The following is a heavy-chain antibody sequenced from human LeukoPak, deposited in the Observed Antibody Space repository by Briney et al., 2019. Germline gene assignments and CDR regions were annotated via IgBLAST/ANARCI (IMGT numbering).Heavy chain of an antibody. CDR3: ARDRGNTMIVVVDAFDI. Sequence: SVKVSCKASGGTFSSYAISWVRQAPGQGLEWMGGIIPIFGTANYAQKFQSRVTITADESTSTDYMELSSLRSEDTAVYYCARDRGNTMIVVVDAFDIWGQGTMVTVSS. J-gene: IGHJ3*02. V-gene: IGHV1-69*01. CDR1: GGTFSSYA. D-gene: IGHD3-22*01. CDR2: IIPIFGTA.